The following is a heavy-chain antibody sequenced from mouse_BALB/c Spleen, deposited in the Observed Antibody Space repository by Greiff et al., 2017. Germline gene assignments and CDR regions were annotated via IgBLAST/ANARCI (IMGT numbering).Heavy chain of an antibody. Sequence: QVQLVESGAELMKPGASVKISCKATGYTFSSYWIEWVKQRPGHGLEWIGEILPGSGSTNYNEKFKGKATFTADTSSNTAYMQLSSLTSEDSAVYYCATHYSWFAYWGQGTLVTVSA. V-gene: IGHV1-9*01. CDR1: GYTFSSYW. D-gene: IGHD1-2*01. J-gene: IGHJ3*01. CDR2: ILPGSGST. CDR3: ATHYSWFAY.